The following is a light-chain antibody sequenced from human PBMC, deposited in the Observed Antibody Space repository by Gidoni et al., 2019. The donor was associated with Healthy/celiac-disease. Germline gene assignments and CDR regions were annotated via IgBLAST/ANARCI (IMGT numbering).Light chain of an antibody. CDR2: WAS. J-gene: IGKJ3*01. CDR3: QQYYSTPFT. Sequence: DIVMTQSPDSLPVSLGERATINCKSSQSVLYSSNNTNYLAWYQQKPGQPPKLLIYWASTRESGVPDRFSGSGSGTDFTLTISSLQAEDVAVYYCQQYYSTPFTFGPGTKVDIK. V-gene: IGKV4-1*01. CDR1: QSVLYSSNNTNY.